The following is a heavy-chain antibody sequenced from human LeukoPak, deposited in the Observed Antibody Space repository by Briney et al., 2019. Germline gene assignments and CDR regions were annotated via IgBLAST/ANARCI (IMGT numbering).Heavy chain of an antibody. J-gene: IGHJ5*02. CDR2: IITTGST. V-gene: IGHV4-4*07. Sequence: SETLSLTCTVSGGFISTYYWRWIRQPAGKGLEWIGRIITTGSTTYHPSLMNRATLSIDTSKSPFSLKLRSVSAADTAMYYCARGDGSTMARGVSRYGWLDPWGQGALVTVSS. D-gene: IGHD3-10*01. CDR3: ARGDGSTMARGVSRYGWLDP. CDR1: GGFISTYY.